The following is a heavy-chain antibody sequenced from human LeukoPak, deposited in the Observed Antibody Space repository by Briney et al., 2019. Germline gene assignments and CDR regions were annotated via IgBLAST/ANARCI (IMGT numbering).Heavy chain of an antibody. CDR1: GGSISSSSYY. Sequence: SETLSLTCTVSGGSISSSSYYWSWIRQPAGKGLEWIGRIYTSGSTNYNPSLKSRVTMSVDTSKNQFSLKLSSVTAADTAVYYCARNLNGNDYWGQGTLVTVSS. D-gene: IGHD1-14*01. V-gene: IGHV4-61*02. CDR3: ARNLNGNDY. J-gene: IGHJ4*02. CDR2: IYTSGST.